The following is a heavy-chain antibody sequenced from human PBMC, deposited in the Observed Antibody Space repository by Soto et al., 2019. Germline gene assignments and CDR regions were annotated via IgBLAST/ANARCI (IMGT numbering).Heavy chain of an antibody. V-gene: IGHV1-18*01. CDR3: ARERTSMDIVATIDYYYMDV. CDR1: GYTFTSYG. CDR2: ISAYNGNT. D-gene: IGHD5-12*01. J-gene: IGHJ6*03. Sequence: QVQLVQSGAEVKKPGASVKVSCKASGYTFTSYGISWVRQAPGQGLEWMGWISAYNGNTNYAQKLQGRVTMTTDTSTSTAYMELRSLRSDDTAVYYCARERTSMDIVATIDYYYMDVWGKGTTVTVSS.